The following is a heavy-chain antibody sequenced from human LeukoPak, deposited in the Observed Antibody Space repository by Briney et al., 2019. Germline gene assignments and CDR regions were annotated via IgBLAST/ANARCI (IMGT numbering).Heavy chain of an antibody. V-gene: IGHV4-34*01. CDR3: ARRRITMIVVVPRGYFDY. J-gene: IGHJ4*02. D-gene: IGHD3-22*01. Sequence: KPSETLSLTCAVYGGSFSGYYWSWIRQPPGKGLEWIGEINHSGSTNYNPSLKSRVTISVDTSKNQFSLKLSSVTAADTAVYYCARRRITMIVVVPRGYFDYWGQGTLVTVSS. CDR1: GGSFSGYY. CDR2: INHSGST.